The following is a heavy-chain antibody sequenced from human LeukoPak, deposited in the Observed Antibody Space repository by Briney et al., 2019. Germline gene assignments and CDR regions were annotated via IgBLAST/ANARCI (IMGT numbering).Heavy chain of an antibody. J-gene: IGHJ6*03. D-gene: IGHD2-2*02. CDR2: ISYDGSNK. V-gene: IGHV3-30-3*01. CDR3: TRDCSSTSCYKGRDYYMDV. Sequence: GGSLRLSCAASGFTFSSYAMHWVRQAPGKGLEWVAVISYDGSNKYYADSVKGRFTISRDNSKNTLYLQMNSLKTEDTAVYYCTRDCSSTSCYKGRDYYMDVWGKGTTVTVSS. CDR1: GFTFSSYA.